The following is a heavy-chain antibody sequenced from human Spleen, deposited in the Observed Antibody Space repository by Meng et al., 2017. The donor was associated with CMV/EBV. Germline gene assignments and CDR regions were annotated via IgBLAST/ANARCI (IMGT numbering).Heavy chain of an antibody. CDR1: GYTFTSYG. CDR3: ARENSLRFLEYYYYAMDV. J-gene: IGHJ6*02. Sequence: ASVKVSCKASGYTFTSYGISWVRQAPGQGLEWMGWISAYNGNTNYAQKLQGRVTMTTDTSTSTAYMELRSLRADDTAVYYCARENSLRFLEYYYYAMDVWGQGTTVTVSS. V-gene: IGHV1-18*01. D-gene: IGHD3-3*01. CDR2: ISAYNGNT.